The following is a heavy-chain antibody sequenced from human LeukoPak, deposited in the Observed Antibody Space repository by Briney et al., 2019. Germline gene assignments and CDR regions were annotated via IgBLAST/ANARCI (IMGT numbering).Heavy chain of an antibody. J-gene: IGHJ4*02. Sequence: SETLSFTCTVSGGSISGGGYYWSWIRQPPGEGLEWIGYIYHSGSTYYNPSLKSRVTISVDTSKNQFSLKLSSVTAADTAVYYCATYYYGSGSYSLSNYWGQGTLVTVSS. CDR1: GGSISGGGYY. V-gene: IGHV4-30-2*05. CDR2: IYHSGST. D-gene: IGHD3-10*01. CDR3: ATYYYGSGSYSLSNY.